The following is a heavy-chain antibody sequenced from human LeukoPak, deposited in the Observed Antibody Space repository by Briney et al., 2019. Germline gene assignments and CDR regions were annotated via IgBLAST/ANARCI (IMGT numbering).Heavy chain of an antibody. CDR1: GFTFSSYG. D-gene: IGHD3-22*01. J-gene: IGHJ4*02. Sequence: PGGSLRLSCAASGFTFSSYGMHWVRQAPGKGLEWVAVISYDGSNKYYADSVKGRFTISRDNSKNTLYLQMNSLRAEDTAVYYCARDPTLDYYDSSGYSSLLDYWGQGTLVTVSS. V-gene: IGHV3-30*03. CDR2: ISYDGSNK. CDR3: ARDPTLDYYDSSGYSSLLDY.